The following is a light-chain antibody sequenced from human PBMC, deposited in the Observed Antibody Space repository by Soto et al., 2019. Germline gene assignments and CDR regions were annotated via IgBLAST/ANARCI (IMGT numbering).Light chain of an antibody. CDR3: CSYAGSSLV. CDR1: SSDVGGYNY. CDR2: DVS. V-gene: IGLV2-11*01. J-gene: IGLJ2*01. Sequence: QSALTQPRSVSGSPGQSVTISCTGTSSDVGGYNYVSWYRQHPGKAPKLMIYDVSKRPSGVPDRFSGSKSGNTASLTISGLQAEDEADYYCCSYAGSSLVFGGGTKLTVL.